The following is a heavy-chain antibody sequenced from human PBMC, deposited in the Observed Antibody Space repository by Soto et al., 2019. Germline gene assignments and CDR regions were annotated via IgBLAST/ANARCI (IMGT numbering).Heavy chain of an antibody. CDR1: GGSISSGGYY. Sequence: SETLSLTCTVSGGSISSGGYYWSWIRQHPGKGLEWIGYIYYSGSTYYNPSLKSRVTISVDTSKNQFSLKLSSVTAADTAVYYCARGSITIFGVVLYNWFDPWGQGTLVTVSS. V-gene: IGHV4-31*03. D-gene: IGHD3-3*01. CDR3: ARGSITIFGVVLYNWFDP. CDR2: IYYSGST. J-gene: IGHJ5*02.